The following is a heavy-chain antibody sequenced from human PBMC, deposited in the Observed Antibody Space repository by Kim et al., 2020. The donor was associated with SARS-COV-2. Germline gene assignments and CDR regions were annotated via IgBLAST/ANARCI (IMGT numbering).Heavy chain of an antibody. CDR1: GFTFSDYY. Sequence: GGSLRLSCAASGFTFSDYYMSWIRQAPGKGLEWVSYISSSGSTIYYADSVKGRFTISRDNAKNSLYLQMNSLRAEDTAVYYCARAPGITGTTGFYYYYYYYMDVWGKGTTVTVSS. V-gene: IGHV3-11*01. D-gene: IGHD1-7*01. CDR3: ARAPGITGTTGFYYYYYYYMDV. J-gene: IGHJ6*03. CDR2: ISSSGSTI.